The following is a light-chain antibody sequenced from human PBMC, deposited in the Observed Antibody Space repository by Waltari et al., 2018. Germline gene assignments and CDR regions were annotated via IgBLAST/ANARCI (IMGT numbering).Light chain of an antibody. CDR1: SSDVGGYKF. V-gene: IGLV2-14*03. CDR3: VSYTTTGTRV. J-gene: IGLJ3*02. Sequence: QSALTQPASVSGSPGQSITISCTGTSSDVGGYKFVSWYQQHPGKAPKFLIFDVDRRPSVISNRFSASKSGNTASLTISGLPPEDEADYYCVSYTTTGTRVFGGGTKLTVL. CDR2: DVD.